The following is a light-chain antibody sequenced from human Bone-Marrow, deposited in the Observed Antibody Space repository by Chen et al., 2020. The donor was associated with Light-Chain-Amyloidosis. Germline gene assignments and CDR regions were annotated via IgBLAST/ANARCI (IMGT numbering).Light chain of an antibody. V-gene: IGLV3-21*02. CDR3: EVWDRSSDRPV. J-gene: IGLJ3*02. CDR1: NIGSTS. CDR2: DDS. Sequence: SYVLTQPSSVSVAPGQTATIACGGNNIGSTSVHWYQQTPGQAPLLVVYDDSDRPSGIPERLSGSNSGKKATLTISRVEAGDEADYYWEVWDRSSDRPVFGGGTKLTVL.